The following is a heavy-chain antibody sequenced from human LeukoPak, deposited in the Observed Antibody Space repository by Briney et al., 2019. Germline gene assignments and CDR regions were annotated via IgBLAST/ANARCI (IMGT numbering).Heavy chain of an antibody. CDR2: INPNSGVT. V-gene: IGHV1-2*02. CDR1: GYTFTAYY. CDR3: ARDVILTGLPGGVDY. D-gene: IGHD3-9*01. J-gene: IGHJ4*02. Sequence: GASVKLSCKAFGYTFTAYYMNWVRQAPGHGLEWMGWINPNSGVTNYAQKFQGRVTMTKETSLGTADIATGRLRSDDKAAYLCARDVILTGLPGGVDYWGQGPLVTVSS.